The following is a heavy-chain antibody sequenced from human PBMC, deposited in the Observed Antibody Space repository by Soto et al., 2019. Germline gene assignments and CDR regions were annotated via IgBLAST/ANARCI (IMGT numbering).Heavy chain of an antibody. CDR1: GYTFTSYA. Sequence: ASVKVSCKASGYTFTSYAMHWVRQAPGQRLEWMGWINAGNGNTKYSQKFQGRVTITRDTSASTAYMELSSLRSEDTAVYYCARDRPYYDYVWGSYRDYYYGMDVWGQGTTVTVSS. V-gene: IGHV1-3*01. CDR2: INAGNGNT. D-gene: IGHD3-16*02. CDR3: ARDRPYYDYVWGSYRDYYYGMDV. J-gene: IGHJ6*02.